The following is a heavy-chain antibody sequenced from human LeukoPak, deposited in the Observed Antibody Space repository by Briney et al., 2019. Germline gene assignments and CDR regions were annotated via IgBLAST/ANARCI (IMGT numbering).Heavy chain of an antibody. D-gene: IGHD3-22*01. J-gene: IGHJ4*02. V-gene: IGHV3-23*01. Sequence: PGGSLRLSCAASGFTFSSYAMSWVRQAPGKGLEWVSAISGSGGSTYYADSVKGRFTISRDNSKNTLYLQMNSLRAEDTAVYYCAKAGGGYYDSSARAHFDYWGQGTLVTVSS. CDR3: AKAGGGYYDSSARAHFDY. CDR1: GFTFSSYA. CDR2: ISGSGGST.